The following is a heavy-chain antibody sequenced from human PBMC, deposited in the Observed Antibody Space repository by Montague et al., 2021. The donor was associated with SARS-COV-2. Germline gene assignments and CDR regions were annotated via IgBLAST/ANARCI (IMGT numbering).Heavy chain of an antibody. D-gene: IGHD6-13*01. CDR2: IYYSGTT. Sequence: SETLSLTCTVSGGSISSSDSYWGWIRQPPGKGLEWIGNIYYSGTTYYNPSLKSRITMAVDTSKNQFSLNLISVTAADTAVYYCARDGALPGQQPLEYWGQGTLVTVSS. V-gene: IGHV4-39*02. CDR1: GGSISSSDSY. CDR3: ARDGALPGQQPLEY. J-gene: IGHJ4*02.